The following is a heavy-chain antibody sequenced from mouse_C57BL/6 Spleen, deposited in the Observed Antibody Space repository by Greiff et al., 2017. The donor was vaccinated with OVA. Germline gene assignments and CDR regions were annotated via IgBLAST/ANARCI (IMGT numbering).Heavy chain of an antibody. J-gene: IGHJ3*01. CDR2: IHPSDSDT. Sequence: QVQLQQSGAELVKPGASVKVSCKASGYTFTSYWMHWVKQRPGQGLEWIGRIHPSDSDTNYNQKFKGKATLTVDKSSSTAYMQLSSLTSEDSAVYYCAKPLIYYGNYDWFAYWGQGTLVTVSA. D-gene: IGHD2-1*01. V-gene: IGHV1-74*01. CDR3: AKPLIYYGNYDWFAY. CDR1: GYTFTSYW.